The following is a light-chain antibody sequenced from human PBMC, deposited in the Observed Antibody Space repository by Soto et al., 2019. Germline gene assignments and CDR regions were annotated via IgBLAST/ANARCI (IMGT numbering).Light chain of an antibody. V-gene: IGKV3-15*01. CDR2: GAS. J-gene: IGKJ1*01. Sequence: IVMTQSPATLSVSPEERATLSCRASQSVSSNLAWYQQKPGQAPRLLIYGASTRATGIPARFSGSGSGTEITLTISSLQSEDFAVYYCQPDNNWPPETFGQGTKVDIK. CDR1: QSVSSN. CDR3: QPDNNWPPET.